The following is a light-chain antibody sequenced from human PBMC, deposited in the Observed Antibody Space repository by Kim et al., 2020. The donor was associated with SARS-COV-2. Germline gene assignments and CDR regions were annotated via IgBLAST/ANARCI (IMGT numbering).Light chain of an antibody. Sequence: ASVVDRVTITCRASQSISNYLNWYQQKPGKAPKLLIYAASGLQSGVSSRFSGSGSGTDFTLTISSLQPEDFATYYCQQGYSTPLYTFGQGTKLEIK. V-gene: IGKV1-39*01. CDR2: AAS. CDR3: QQGYSTPLYT. CDR1: QSISNY. J-gene: IGKJ2*01.